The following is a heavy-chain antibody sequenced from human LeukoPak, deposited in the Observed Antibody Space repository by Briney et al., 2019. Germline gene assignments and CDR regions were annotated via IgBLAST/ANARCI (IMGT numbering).Heavy chain of an antibody. D-gene: IGHD6-13*01. V-gene: IGHV3-48*02. J-gene: IGHJ5*02. Sequence: GGSLRLSCAASGFTFSTYSMNWVRQAPGKGLEWVSYISSTSSTIYYADSVKGRFTISRDNTKNSLYLQMYSLRDEDTAVYYCVRDWPRFSSSWYGWFDPWGQGTLVTVSS. CDR3: VRDWPRFSSSWYGWFDP. CDR2: ISSTSSTI. CDR1: GFTFSTYS.